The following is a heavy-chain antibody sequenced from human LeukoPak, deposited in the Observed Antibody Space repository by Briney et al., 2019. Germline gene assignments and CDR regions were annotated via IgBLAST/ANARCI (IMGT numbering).Heavy chain of an antibody. J-gene: IGHJ4*02. CDR1: GYTFTNYD. Sequence: GASVKVSCKTSGYTFTNYDISWVRQAPGQGLEWMGGIIPIFGTANYAQKFQGRVTITTDESTSTAYMELSSLRSEDTAVYYCARDLRSSSWAYFDYWGQGTLVTVSS. D-gene: IGHD6-13*01. CDR2: IIPIFGTA. CDR3: ARDLRSSSWAYFDY. V-gene: IGHV1-69*05.